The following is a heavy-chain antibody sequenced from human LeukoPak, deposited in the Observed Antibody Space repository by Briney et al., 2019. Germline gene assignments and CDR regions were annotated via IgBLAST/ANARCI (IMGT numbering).Heavy chain of an antibody. J-gene: IGHJ6*02. CDR3: ARDRVSAGHYYYYGMDV. D-gene: IGHD6-13*01. V-gene: IGHV4-31*03. CDR1: GGSISSGGYY. CDR2: IYYSGST. Sequence: TLSLTCTVSGGSISSGGYYWSWIRQHPGKGLEWIWYIYYSGSTYYNPSLKSRVTISVDTSKNQFSLKLSSVTAADTAVYYCARDRVSAGHYYYYGMDVWGQGTTVTVSS.